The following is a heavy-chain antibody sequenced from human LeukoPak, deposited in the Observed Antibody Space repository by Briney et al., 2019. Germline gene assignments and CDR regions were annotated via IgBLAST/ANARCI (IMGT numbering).Heavy chain of an antibody. V-gene: IGHV3-48*02. CDR2: ISSSANSI. J-gene: IGHJ4*02. CDR1: GFTFSNYW. CDR3: ARDHRYTFDY. Sequence: PGGSLRLSCAASGFTFSNYWMFWVRQAPGKGLEWVSYISSSANSIYYADSVKGRFTISVDNAKSSLYLQMNSLRDEDTAVYYCARDHRYTFDYWGQGILVTVSS. D-gene: IGHD5-24*01.